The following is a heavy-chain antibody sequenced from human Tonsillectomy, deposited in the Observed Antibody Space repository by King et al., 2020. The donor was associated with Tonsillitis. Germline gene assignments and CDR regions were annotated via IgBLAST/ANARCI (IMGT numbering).Heavy chain of an antibody. Sequence: LQLQESGQGLVKPSETLSLTCTVSGGSISSYYWSWIRQPAGKGLEWMGRIYTSGSPNYNPSHKSRVTMSVDTSKNQFSLKLSSVTAADTAVYYCAREGDFWSGTHNWFDPWGQGTLVTVSS. CDR3: AREGDFWSGTHNWFDP. D-gene: IGHD3-3*01. V-gene: IGHV4-4*07. J-gene: IGHJ5*02. CDR2: IYTSGSP. CDR1: GGSISSYY.